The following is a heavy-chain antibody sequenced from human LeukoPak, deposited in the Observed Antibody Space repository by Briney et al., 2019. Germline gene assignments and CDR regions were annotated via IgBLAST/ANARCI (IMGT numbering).Heavy chain of an antibody. CDR2: VYYGGTT. D-gene: IGHD4-17*01. V-gene: IGHV4-39*01. CDR1: GGSINSRSYY. J-gene: IGHJ6*03. Sequence: SETLSLTCTVSGGSINSRSYYWGWIRQPPGKGLEWIGSVYYGGTTYYNPSLKSRVTISEDTSKNQFSLKLSSVTAADTAVYYCARRATTVTTGYCYYYMDVWGKGTTVTVSS. CDR3: ARRATTVTTGYCYYYMDV.